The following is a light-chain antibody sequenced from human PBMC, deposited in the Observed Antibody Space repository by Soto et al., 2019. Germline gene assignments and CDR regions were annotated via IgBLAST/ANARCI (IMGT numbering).Light chain of an antibody. CDR3: QSYASSLGGSYV. CDR1: SSNIGAGYD. J-gene: IGLJ1*01. CDR2: ADI. Sequence: QSVLTQPPSVSGAPGQRVTISCTGSSSNIGAGYDVHWYQQFPGTAPKLLIYADINRPSGVPDRFSGSKSGPSASLAITGLQAEAVGDYYCQSYASSLGGSYVFGTGTKLTVL. V-gene: IGLV1-40*01.